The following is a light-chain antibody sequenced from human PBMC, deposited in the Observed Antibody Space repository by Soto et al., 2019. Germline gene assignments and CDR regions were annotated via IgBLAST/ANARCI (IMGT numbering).Light chain of an antibody. V-gene: IGKV1-9*01. CDR1: QGISSY. CDR2: GAS. J-gene: IGKJ5*01. Sequence: IQLTQSPSFLSASVGDRVTIACRASQGISSYLAWFQQKPGRAPNFLIYGASTLQSGVPSRFSGSGSGTDFTLTISNLQPEDFATYYCQQLNAYPLTFGQGTRLEIK. CDR3: QQLNAYPLT.